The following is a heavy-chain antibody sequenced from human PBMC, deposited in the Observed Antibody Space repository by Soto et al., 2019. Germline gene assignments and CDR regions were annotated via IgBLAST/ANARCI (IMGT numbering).Heavy chain of an antibody. J-gene: IGHJ4*02. CDR2: INPNSGGT. D-gene: IGHD3-9*01. CDR3: AREGYDILTGYKIDS. Sequence: QVQLVQSGAEVKKPGASVKVSCKASGYTFTGYYMHWVRQAPGQGLEWMGWINPNSGGTNYAQKFQGWDTMTRDRSISIAYMELSRLRSDDKAVYYCAREGYDILTGYKIDSWGQGTLVTVSS. CDR1: GYTFTGYY. V-gene: IGHV1-2*04.